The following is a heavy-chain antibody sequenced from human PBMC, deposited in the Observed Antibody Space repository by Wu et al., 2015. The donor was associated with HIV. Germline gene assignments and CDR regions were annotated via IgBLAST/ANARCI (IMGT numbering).Heavy chain of an antibody. Sequence: QVHLVQSGAEVKKPGASVRVSCKTSGYTFTGYYMHWVRQAPGQGLEWMGWINPNSGGTNYAQKFQGRVTMTRDTSISTAYMELSRLRSDDTAVYYCARGRYYYDSSGIPGAFDIWGQGTMVTVSS. CDR1: GYTFTGYY. CDR2: INPNSGGT. CDR3: ARGRYYYDSSGIPGAFDI. J-gene: IGHJ3*02. D-gene: IGHD3-22*01. V-gene: IGHV1-2*02.